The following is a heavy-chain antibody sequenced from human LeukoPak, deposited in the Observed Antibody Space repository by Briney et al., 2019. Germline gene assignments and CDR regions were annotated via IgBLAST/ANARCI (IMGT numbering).Heavy chain of an antibody. CDR3: ARRYGSGSYYKYYFDY. V-gene: IGHV4-39*01. CDR1: GGSISSSSYY. J-gene: IGHJ4*02. D-gene: IGHD3-10*01. Sequence: PSETLSLTCTVSGGSISSSSYYWGWIRQPPGKGLEWIGSIYYSGSTYYNPSLKSRVTISVDTSKNQFSLKLSSVTAADTAVYYCARRYGSGSYYKYYFDYWGQGTLVTVSS. CDR2: IYYSGST.